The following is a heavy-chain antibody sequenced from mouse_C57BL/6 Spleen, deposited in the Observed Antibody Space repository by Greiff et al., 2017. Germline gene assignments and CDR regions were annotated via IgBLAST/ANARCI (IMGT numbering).Heavy chain of an antibody. CDR1: GYTFTSYG. Sequence: VKLMESGAELARPGASVKLSCKASGYTFTSYGISWVKQRTGQGLEWIGEIYPRSGNTYYNEKFKGKATLTADKSSSTAYMELRSLTSEDSAVYFCARSHYYYGSRGNWYFDVWGTGTTVTVSS. J-gene: IGHJ1*03. CDR3: ARSHYYYGSRGNWYFDV. D-gene: IGHD1-1*01. CDR2: IYPRSGNT. V-gene: IGHV1-81*01.